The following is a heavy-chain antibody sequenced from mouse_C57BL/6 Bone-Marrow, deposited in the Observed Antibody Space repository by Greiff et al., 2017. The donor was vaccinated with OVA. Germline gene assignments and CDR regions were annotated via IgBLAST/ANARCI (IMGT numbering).Heavy chain of an antibody. Sequence: QVQLKESGAELARPGASVKLSCKASGYTFTSYGISWVKQRTGQGLEWIGEIYPRSGNTYYNEKFKGKATLTADKSSSTAYMELRSLTSEDSAVYFCARWGTAQATWLTYYAMDYWGQGTSGTVAS. V-gene: IGHV1-81*01. D-gene: IGHD3-2*02. CDR3: ARWGTAQATWLTYYAMDY. J-gene: IGHJ4*01. CDR1: GYTFTSYG. CDR2: IYPRSGNT.